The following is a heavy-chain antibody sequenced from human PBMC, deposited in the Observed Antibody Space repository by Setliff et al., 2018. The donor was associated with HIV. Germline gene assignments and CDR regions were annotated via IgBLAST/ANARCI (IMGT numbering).Heavy chain of an antibody. CDR2: IYITGST. V-gene: IGHV4-4*07. J-gene: IGHJ2*01. CDR1: GDSISSYY. CDR3: ARDRGDRDRDHWYFDL. D-gene: IGHD2-21*02. Sequence: LSLTCTVSGDSISSYYWSWIRQSAGKGLEWIGRIYITGSTNYNPSLQSRVTMSVDTSKNQFSLKLSSVTAADTAVYYCARDRGDRDRDHWYFDLWGRGTLVTVSS.